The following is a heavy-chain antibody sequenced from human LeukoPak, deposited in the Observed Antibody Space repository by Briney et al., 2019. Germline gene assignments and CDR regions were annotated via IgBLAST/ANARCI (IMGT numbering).Heavy chain of an antibody. Sequence: SETLSLTCTVSGGSIASGNYYWSWIRQPAGKGLEWIGRIHTSGNTNYNPSLKSRVTISVDTSKNQFFLHLSSVTAADTAVYYCARLSTGSLHYFDCWGQGTLVTVSS. CDR2: IHTSGNT. CDR3: ARLSTGSLHYFDC. CDR1: GGSIASGNYY. J-gene: IGHJ4*02. V-gene: IGHV4-61*02. D-gene: IGHD1-1*01.